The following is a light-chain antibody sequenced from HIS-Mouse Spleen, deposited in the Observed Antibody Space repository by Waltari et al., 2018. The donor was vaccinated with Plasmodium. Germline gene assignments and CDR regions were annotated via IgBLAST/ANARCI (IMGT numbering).Light chain of an antibody. CDR1: SSDVGGYNL. V-gene: IGLV2-23*03. Sequence: QSALTQPASVSGSPGQSITISCTGPSSDVGGYNLVSWYQQHPGKAPKLMIYEGSKRPSGVSNRFSGSKSGNTASLTISGLQAEDEADYYCCSYAGSSTFVVFGGGTKLTVL. J-gene: IGLJ2*01. CDR3: CSYAGSSTFVV. CDR2: EGS.